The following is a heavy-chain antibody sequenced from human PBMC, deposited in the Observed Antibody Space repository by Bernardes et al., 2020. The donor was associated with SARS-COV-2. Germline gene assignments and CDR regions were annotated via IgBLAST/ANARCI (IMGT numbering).Heavy chain of an antibody. CDR1: GGSFSGYY. Sequence: SETLSLTRAVYGGSFSGYYWSWIRQPPGKGLEWIGEINHSGSTNYNPSLKSRVTISVDTSKNQFSLKLSSVTAADTAVYYCARGGTADDYIWGSYRAYYYYMDVWGKGTTVTVSS. CDR3: ARGGTADDYIWGSYRAYYYYMDV. D-gene: IGHD3-16*02. V-gene: IGHV4-34*01. J-gene: IGHJ6*03. CDR2: INHSGST.